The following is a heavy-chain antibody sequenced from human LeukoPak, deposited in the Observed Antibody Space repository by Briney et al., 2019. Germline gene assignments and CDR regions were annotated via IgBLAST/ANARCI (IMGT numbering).Heavy chain of an antibody. Sequence: SQTLSLTCTVSGGSISSGGYYWSWIRQHPGKGLEWIGYIYYSGSTYYNPFLKSRVTISVDTSKNQFSLKLSSVTAADTAVYYCAKTSSTVTTNFDYWGQGTLVTVSS. CDR1: GGSISSGGYY. D-gene: IGHD4-17*01. CDR2: IYYSGST. J-gene: IGHJ4*02. V-gene: IGHV4-31*03. CDR3: AKTSSTVTTNFDY.